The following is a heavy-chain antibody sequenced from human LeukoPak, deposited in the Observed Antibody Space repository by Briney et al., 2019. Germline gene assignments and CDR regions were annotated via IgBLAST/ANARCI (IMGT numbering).Heavy chain of an antibody. J-gene: IGHJ4*02. D-gene: IGHD3-16*01. V-gene: IGHV4-61*02. CDR1: GASISANNYY. CDR2: IYTDGIT. CDR3: ARFAFSSLRLDY. Sequence: SETLSLTCNVSGASISANNYYWTWIRQPAGKGLEWIGRIYTDGITNYSPSLKSRVTIAVDKSRNQFSLKLTSVTAADTAVYYCARFAFSSLRLDYWGQDALVIVSS.